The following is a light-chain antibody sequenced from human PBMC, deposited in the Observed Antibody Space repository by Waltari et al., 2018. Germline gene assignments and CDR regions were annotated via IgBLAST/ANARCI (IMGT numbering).Light chain of an antibody. J-gene: IGLJ3*02. Sequence: SYELTQPPSVSVSPGQTARITCSGDALPKKYAFWYQQKSGQAPVLVIYDDSKRPPGIPGRFSGSSSGKLATLTISGAQVEDEADYYCYSTDTSGNHRVFGGGTKLTVL. CDR1: ALPKKY. CDR3: YSTDTSGNHRV. V-gene: IGLV3-10*01. CDR2: DDS.